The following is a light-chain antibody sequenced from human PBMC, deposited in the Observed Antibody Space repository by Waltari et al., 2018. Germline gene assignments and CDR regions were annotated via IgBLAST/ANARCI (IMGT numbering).Light chain of an antibody. CDR2: AAS. J-gene: IGKJ1*01. CDR1: QDIGSS. V-gene: IGKV1-12*01. CDR3: QQGHSVPPT. Sequence: EIQMTQSPSSVFASVGDRVAITCGATQDIGSSLAWYQQKPGQGPNLLIYAASNLQTGVPSRFSGSGSGADFTLTINSLQPEDFAVYYCQQGHSVPPTFGQGTRVEIK.